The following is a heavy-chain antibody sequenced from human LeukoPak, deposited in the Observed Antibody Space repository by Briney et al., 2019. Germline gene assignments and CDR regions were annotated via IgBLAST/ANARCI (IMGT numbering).Heavy chain of an antibody. V-gene: IGHV3-53*03. Sequence: GGSLRLFCAASGFTVSSDYMSWVRQPPGKGLEWVSVIYSGGSTNYADSVKGRFTISRDNSKNTLHLQMNSLRVEDTAVYYCARGQSYYEAFDIWGQGTMVTVSS. J-gene: IGHJ3*02. CDR3: ARGQSYYEAFDI. D-gene: IGHD1-26*01. CDR2: IYSGGST. CDR1: GFTVSSDY.